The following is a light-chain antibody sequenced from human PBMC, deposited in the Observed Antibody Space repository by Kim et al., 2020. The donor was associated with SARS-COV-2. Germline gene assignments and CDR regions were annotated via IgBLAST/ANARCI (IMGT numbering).Light chain of an antibody. V-gene: IGKV3-11*01. CDR1: RGISND. CDR2: DAS. J-gene: IGKJ1*01. CDR3: QQRGNWPWT. Sequence: EVVLTQSPATLCLSPGERATRSCGGRRGISNDLAWYQQKPGQPPRLLIYDASDRATGIPVRFSGSGSGTDFTLTISSLEPEDCAVYYCQQRGNWPWTFGQGTKVDIK.